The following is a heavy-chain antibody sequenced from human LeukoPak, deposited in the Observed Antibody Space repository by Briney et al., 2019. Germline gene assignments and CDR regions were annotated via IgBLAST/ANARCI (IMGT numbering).Heavy chain of an antibody. CDR2: FYHSGST. CDR1: GGSVTSGGSY. D-gene: IGHD1-7*01. Sequence: SETLSLTCTVSGGSVTSGGSYWSWIRQPPGKGLEWIGYFYHSGSTFYNPSLKSRVTISVDRSENQFSLRLNSVTAADTAVYYCARDGIGTTAFDFWGQGTMVTVSP. CDR3: ARDGIGTTAFDF. J-gene: IGHJ3*01. V-gene: IGHV4-30-2*01.